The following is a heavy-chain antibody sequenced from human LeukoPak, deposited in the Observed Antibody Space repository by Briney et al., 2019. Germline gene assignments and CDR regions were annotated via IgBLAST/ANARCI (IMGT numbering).Heavy chain of an antibody. J-gene: IGHJ4*02. V-gene: IGHV4-59*01. D-gene: IGHD5-18*01. Sequence: SETLSLTCTVSGGSISSYYWSWIRQPPGKGLEWIGDIYYSGSTNYNPPLKSRVTISVDTSKNQSSLKLSSVTAADTAVYYCARSDRYSSGPLGFDYWGQGTLVTVSS. CDR2: IYYSGST. CDR1: GGSISSYY. CDR3: ARSDRYSSGPLGFDY.